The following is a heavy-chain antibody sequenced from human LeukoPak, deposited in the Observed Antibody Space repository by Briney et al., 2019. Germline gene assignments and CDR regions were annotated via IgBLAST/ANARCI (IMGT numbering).Heavy chain of an antibody. J-gene: IGHJ4*02. CDR1: TYIFTSYY. V-gene: IGHV1-46*01. CDR2: INPTDDST. Sequence: GASVKVSCKASTYIFTSYYIHWVRQAPGQGLEWMGLINPTDDSTNYAQKFQGRVSVTRDTSTSTVYMELSSLRFEDTAVYYCAREGDGYKKIDYWAQGILVTVSS. D-gene: IGHD5-24*01. CDR3: AREGDGYKKIDY.